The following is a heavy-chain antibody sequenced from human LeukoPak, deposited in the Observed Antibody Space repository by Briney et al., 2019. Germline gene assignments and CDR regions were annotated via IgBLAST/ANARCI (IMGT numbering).Heavy chain of an antibody. Sequence: ASVKVSCKASGYTFTGYYMHWVRQAPGQGLEWMGWIYPNSGGTNYAQKFQGRVTMTTDTSTSTAHMELRSLRSDDTAVYYCARQGYSGHSQGAADYWGQGTLVTVSS. CDR2: IYPNSGGT. CDR3: ARQGYSGHSQGAADY. V-gene: IGHV1-2*02. J-gene: IGHJ4*02. D-gene: IGHD4-23*01. CDR1: GYTFTGYY.